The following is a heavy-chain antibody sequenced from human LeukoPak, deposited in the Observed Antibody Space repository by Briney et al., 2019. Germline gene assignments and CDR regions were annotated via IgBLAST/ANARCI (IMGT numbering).Heavy chain of an antibody. D-gene: IGHD6-19*01. CDR2: INYSGGT. V-gene: IGHV4-39*07. J-gene: IGHJ4*02. Sequence: SETLSLACTVSGASITNSAYHWGWIRQPPGKGLEWIRSINYSGGTHYNPSLQSRVTISADRSKNQSSLKLSSVTAADTAVYYCARVPYSSGWYDYWGQGTLVTVSS. CDR3: ARVPYSSGWYDY. CDR1: GASITNSAYH.